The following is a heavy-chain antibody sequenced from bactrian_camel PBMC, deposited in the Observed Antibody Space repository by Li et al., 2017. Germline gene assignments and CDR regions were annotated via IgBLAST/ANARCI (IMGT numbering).Heavy chain of an antibody. CDR3: VADPSRRRADCFSGSRGGWF. Sequence: EVQLVESGGGSVQAGGSLRLSCTHSGYTSSRHCMGWFRQAPGKAREGVATVDSDGSTSYADSVKGRFTISKESASLTQYLQMNNLKPEDTAMYYCVADPSRRRADCFSGSRGGWFWGQGTQVTVS. J-gene: IGHJ4*01. CDR2: VDSDGST. V-gene: IGHV3S42*01. D-gene: IGHD3*01. CDR1: GYTSSRHC.